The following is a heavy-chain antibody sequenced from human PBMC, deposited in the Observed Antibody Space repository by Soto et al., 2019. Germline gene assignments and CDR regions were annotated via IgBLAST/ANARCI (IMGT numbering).Heavy chain of an antibody. CDR1: GFTFGSYA. D-gene: IGHD3-16*01. CDR3: AKGRRLIPFDY. J-gene: IGHJ4*02. Sequence: EVQLLESGGGVVQPGGSLRLSCAASGFTFGSYAMSWVRQPPGKGLEWVSAITASGNSAYYAHSVKGRFTISRDNSKNTLYLQMNSLRAEDTAVYYCAKGRRLIPFDYWGQGTLVTVSS. CDR2: ITASGNSA. V-gene: IGHV3-23*01.